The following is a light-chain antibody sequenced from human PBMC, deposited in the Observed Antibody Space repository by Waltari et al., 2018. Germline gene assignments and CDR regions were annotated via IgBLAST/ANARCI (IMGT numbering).Light chain of an antibody. CDR3: QQYYRSRT. J-gene: IGKJ1*01. V-gene: IGKV4-1*01. CDR1: QSVLYSSNNKNY. CDR2: WAS. Sequence: DIVMTQSPDSLAVSLGERATIHCKSSQSVLYSSNNKNYLAWYQQKPGQPPKLLIRWASTWESGVPDRFSGSGSGTDFTLTISSLQAEDVAVYYCQQYYRSRTFGQGTRVEIK.